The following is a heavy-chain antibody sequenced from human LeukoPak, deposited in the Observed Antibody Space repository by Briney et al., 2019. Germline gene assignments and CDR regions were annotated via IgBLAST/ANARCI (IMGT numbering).Heavy chain of an antibody. D-gene: IGHD6-13*01. CDR1: GYTFTGYY. J-gene: IGHJ5*02. V-gene: IGHV1-2*06. Sequence: HRASVKVSCKASGYTFTGYYMHWVRQAPGQGLEWMGRINPNSGGTNYAQKFQGRVTMIRDTSISTAYMELSRLRSDDTAVYYCARESVGAAADISWFDPWGQGTLVTVSS. CDR2: INPNSGGT. CDR3: ARESVGAAADISWFDP.